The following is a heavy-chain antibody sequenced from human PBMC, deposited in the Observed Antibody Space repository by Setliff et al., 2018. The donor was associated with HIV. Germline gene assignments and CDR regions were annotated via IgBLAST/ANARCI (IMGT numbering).Heavy chain of an antibody. CDR3: AREGGQGYSGSGSFYHRNFDL. D-gene: IGHD3-10*01. CDR1: GYSISSGYY. Sequence: SETLSLTCVVSGYSISSGYYWGWIRQPPGTGLEWSGSFYHSTTYYNPSLKSRLIISVATSKSQFSLKLTSVTAADTALYYCAREGGQGYSGSGSFYHRNFDLWGRGTLVTVSS. J-gene: IGHJ2*01. CDR2: FYHSTT. V-gene: IGHV4-38-2*02.